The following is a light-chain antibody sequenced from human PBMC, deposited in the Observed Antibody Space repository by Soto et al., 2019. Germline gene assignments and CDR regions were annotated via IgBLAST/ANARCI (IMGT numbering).Light chain of an antibody. V-gene: IGKV3-20*01. CDR2: GAS. CDR1: QSVSSSY. J-gene: IGKJ3*01. Sequence: EIVLTQSPGTLSLSPGERATLSCRASQSVSSSYLAWYQQKPGQAPRLLIYGASSRATGIPDRFSGSGSGTDFTLTISRLEPEDFAVYYCQQYRSSPITFGPGTKVDIK. CDR3: QQYRSSPIT.